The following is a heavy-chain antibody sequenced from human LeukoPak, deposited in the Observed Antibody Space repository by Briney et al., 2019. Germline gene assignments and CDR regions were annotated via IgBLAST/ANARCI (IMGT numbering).Heavy chain of an antibody. V-gene: IGHV3-23*01. Sequence: GGSLRLSCAASGFRFGSYAMSWVRQAPGKGLEWVSAISGSGVSTYYADSVKGRFTVSRDNSKITLYLQMSSLRAEDTAVYYCAKDERNWNYNLASQTYDWGQGTLVTVSS. D-gene: IGHD1-7*01. CDR3: AKDERNWNYNLASQTYD. CDR1: GFRFGSYA. CDR2: ISGSGVST. J-gene: IGHJ4*02.